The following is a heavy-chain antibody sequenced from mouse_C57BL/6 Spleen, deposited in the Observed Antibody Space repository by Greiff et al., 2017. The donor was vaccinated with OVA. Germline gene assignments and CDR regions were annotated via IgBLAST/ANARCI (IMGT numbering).Heavy chain of an antibody. Sequence: VQGVESGPGLVQPSQSLSITCTVSGFSLTSYGVHWVRQSPGKGLEWLGVIWSGGSTDYNAAFISRLSISKDNSKSQVFFKMNSLQADDTAIYYCARGDSSREGYYFDYWGQGTTLTVSS. V-gene: IGHV2-2*01. J-gene: IGHJ2*01. CDR3: ARGDSSREGYYFDY. CDR2: IWSGGST. CDR1: GFSLTSYG. D-gene: IGHD1-1*01.